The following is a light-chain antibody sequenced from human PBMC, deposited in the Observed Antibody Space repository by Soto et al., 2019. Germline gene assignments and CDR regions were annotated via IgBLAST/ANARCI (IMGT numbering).Light chain of an antibody. CDR1: SGDIGANDY. Sequence: QSVVTQPASVSGPPGQSSTISCTGTSGDIGANDYVSWYQQHPGKAPKLMIFEVTNRPSGVPNRFSGSKSGKTASLTTSRLQTEDEADYYCSSYTTNNDVIFGGGTKVTVL. J-gene: IGLJ2*01. CDR3: SSYTTNNDVI. CDR2: EVT. V-gene: IGLV2-14*01.